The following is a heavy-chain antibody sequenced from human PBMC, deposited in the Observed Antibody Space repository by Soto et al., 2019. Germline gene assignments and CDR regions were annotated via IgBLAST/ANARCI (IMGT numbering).Heavy chain of an antibody. CDR1: GGSISSGGYY. CDR2: IYYSGST. V-gene: IGHV4-31*03. Sequence: PSETLSLTCTVSGGSISSGGYYWSWIRQHPGKGLEWIGYIYYSGSTYYNPSLKSRVTISVDTSKNQFSLKLSSVTAADTAVYYCARVIEGVSAYYYYCYMDVWGKGTTGTVSS. J-gene: IGHJ6*03. CDR3: ARVIEGVSAYYYYCYMDV. D-gene: IGHD3-16*02.